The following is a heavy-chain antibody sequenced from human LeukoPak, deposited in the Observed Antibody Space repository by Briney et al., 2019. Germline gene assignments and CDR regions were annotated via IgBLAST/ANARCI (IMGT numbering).Heavy chain of an antibody. CDR1: GYTFTSYG. Sequence: ASVKVSCKASGYTFTSYGISWVRQAPGQGLEWMGWISAYNGNTNYAQKLQGRVTMTTDTSTSTAYTELRSLRSDDTAVYYCAREDFDWLTNYYYYGMDVWGQGTTVTVSS. CDR3: AREDFDWLTNYYYYGMDV. V-gene: IGHV1-18*01. D-gene: IGHD3-9*01. J-gene: IGHJ6*02. CDR2: ISAYNGNT.